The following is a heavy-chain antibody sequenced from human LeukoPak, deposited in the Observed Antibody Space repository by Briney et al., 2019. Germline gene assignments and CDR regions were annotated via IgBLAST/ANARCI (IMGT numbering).Heavy chain of an antibody. CDR3: ARSIAVAAHNWFDP. Sequence: SETLSLTCAVSGGSFSGYYWSWIRQPPGKGLEWIGEINHSGSTNYNPSLKSRVTISVDTPKNQFSLKLSSVTAADTAVYYCARSIAVAAHNWFDPWGQGTLVTVSS. J-gene: IGHJ5*02. D-gene: IGHD6-19*01. V-gene: IGHV4-34*01. CDR2: INHSGST. CDR1: GGSFSGYY.